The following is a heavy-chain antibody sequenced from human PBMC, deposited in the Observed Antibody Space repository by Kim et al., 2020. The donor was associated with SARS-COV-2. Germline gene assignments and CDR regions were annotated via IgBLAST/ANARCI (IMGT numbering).Heavy chain of an antibody. CDR3: AKDGHSSSSPYYYYGMDV. J-gene: IGHJ6*02. Sequence: GGSLRLSCAASGFTFSSYAMSWVRQAPGKGLEWVSVIYSGGSSTYYADSVKGRFTISRDNSKNTLYLQMNSLRAEDTAVYYCAKDGHSSSSPYYYYGMDVWGQGTTVTVSS. D-gene: IGHD6-6*01. CDR1: GFTFSSYA. CDR2: IYSGGSST. V-gene: IGHV3-23*03.